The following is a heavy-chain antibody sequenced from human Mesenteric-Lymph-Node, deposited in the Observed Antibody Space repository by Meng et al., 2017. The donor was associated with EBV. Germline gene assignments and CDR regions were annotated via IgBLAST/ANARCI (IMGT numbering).Heavy chain of an antibody. J-gene: IGHJ4*02. CDR2: IYYSGST. CDR3: ARHVDPGETDY. V-gene: IGHV4-39*01. CDR1: GGSISSSSYY. D-gene: IGHD1-14*01. Sequence: QLQLTEAGPGLVKPSETLSLTCTVSGGSISSSSYYWGWIRQPPGKGLEWIGSIYYSGSTYYNPSLKSRVTISVDTSKNQFSLKLSSVTAADTAVYYCARHVDPGETDYWGQGTLVTVSS.